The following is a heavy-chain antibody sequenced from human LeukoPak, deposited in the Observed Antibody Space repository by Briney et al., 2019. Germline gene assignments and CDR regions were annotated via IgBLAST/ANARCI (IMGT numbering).Heavy chain of an antibody. CDR2: INPNSGGT. V-gene: IGHV1-2*06. D-gene: IGHD1-14*01. Sequence: ASVKVSCKASGYTFTGYYIHWVRQAPGPGLEWMGRINPNSGGTNSAQKFQGRVTMTWDTSGNTAYLELGSLRSDDKAVYYCARLDGTGRSQIMIDYWGQGTLVTVSS. J-gene: IGHJ4*02. CDR1: GYTFTGYY. CDR3: ARLDGTGRSQIMIDY.